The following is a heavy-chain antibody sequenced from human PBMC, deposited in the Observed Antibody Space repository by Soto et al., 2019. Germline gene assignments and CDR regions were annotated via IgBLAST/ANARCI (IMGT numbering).Heavy chain of an antibody. D-gene: IGHD2-21*01. CDR2: IRSNAYGGTA. J-gene: IGHJ6*02. Sequence: PGGSLRLSCTASGFTFSDYAMSWVRQAPGKGLEWVGFIRSNAYGGTAEYAASVKGRFAISRDDSKSIAYLQMNSLKSEDTALYYCTRDLSPPSSCGGDCYGMDVWGQGTTVTVSS. CDR1: GFTFSDYA. CDR3: TRDLSPPSSCGGDCYGMDV. V-gene: IGHV3-49*04.